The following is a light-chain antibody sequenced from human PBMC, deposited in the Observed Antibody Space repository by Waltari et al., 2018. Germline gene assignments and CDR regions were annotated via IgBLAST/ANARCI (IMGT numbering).Light chain of an antibody. J-gene: IGKJ5*01. V-gene: IGKV3-15*01. Sequence: EIVMTQFPATLSVSPGDSVTLSCRDSQSIRSDLAWYQQKPGQAPRLRIYSVSTRSTGIPARFSGSGSETDFTVTISGLQSQDFADYYCQQYNNWPQITFVQGRRLEIK. CDR3: QQYNNWPQIT. CDR1: QSIRSD. CDR2: SVS.